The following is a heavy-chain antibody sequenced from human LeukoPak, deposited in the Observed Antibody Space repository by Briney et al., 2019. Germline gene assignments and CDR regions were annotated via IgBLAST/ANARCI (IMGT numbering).Heavy chain of an antibody. V-gene: IGHV3-23*01. Sequence: GVSLRLSCAASGFTLSSYAMSWVRQAPGKGLEWVSAISDTGNTYHADSVKGRFTISRDSSKNTLFLQMNRLRPEDAAVYYCAKAPVTTCRGAFCYPFDYWGLGTLVTVSS. CDR1: GFTLSSYA. CDR3: AKAPVTTCRGAFCYPFDY. J-gene: IGHJ4*02. D-gene: IGHD2-15*01. CDR2: ISDTGNT.